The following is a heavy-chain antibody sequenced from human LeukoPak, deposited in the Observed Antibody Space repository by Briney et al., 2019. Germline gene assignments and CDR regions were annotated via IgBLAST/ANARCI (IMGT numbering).Heavy chain of an antibody. D-gene: IGHD3-9*01. V-gene: IGHV3-23*01. J-gene: IGHJ4*02. CDR3: EPAYDILTGYYIEPPFDY. Sequence: GGSLRLSCAASGFTFSSYAMSWVRQAPGKGLELVSAISGSGGSTYYADSVKGRFTISRDNSKNTLYLQMNSLRAEDTAVYNREPAYDILTGYYIEPPFDYWGQGTLVTVSS. CDR1: GFTFSSYA. CDR2: ISGSGGST.